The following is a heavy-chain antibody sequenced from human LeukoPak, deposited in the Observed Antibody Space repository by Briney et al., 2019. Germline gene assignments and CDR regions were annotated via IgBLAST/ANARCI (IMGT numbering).Heavy chain of an antibody. CDR2: IYYSGST. CDR3: ARDRPRGYTYPFDY. J-gene: IGHJ4*02. D-gene: IGHD3-16*01. Sequence: PSETLSLTCTVSGGSISSYYWSWIRQPPGKGLEWIGYIYYSGSTNYNPSLKSRVTISVDTSKNQFSLKLSSVTAADTAVYYCARDRPRGYTYPFDYWGQGTLVTVSS. CDR1: GGSISSYY. V-gene: IGHV4-59*12.